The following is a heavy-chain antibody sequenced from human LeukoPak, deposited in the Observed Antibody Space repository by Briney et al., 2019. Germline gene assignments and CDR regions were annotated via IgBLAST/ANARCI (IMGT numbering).Heavy chain of an antibody. CDR1: GFAFGDYV. CDR2: IGSSGSTI. Sequence: LGGSLRLSCTASGFAFGDYVLSWVRQAPGKGLEWVSYIGSSGSTIYYADSVKGRFTISRDNAKNSLYLQMNSLRAEDTAVYYCARVFSTWNGGPQHWGQGTLVTVSS. CDR3: ARVFSTWNGGPQH. J-gene: IGHJ1*01. V-gene: IGHV3-11*04. D-gene: IGHD2-8*01.